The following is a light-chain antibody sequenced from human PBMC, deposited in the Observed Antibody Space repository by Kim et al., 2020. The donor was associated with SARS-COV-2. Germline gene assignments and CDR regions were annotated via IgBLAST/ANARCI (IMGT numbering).Light chain of an antibody. Sequence: PGERPTLSWRARQSVISNYLAWYQQKPGQAPRLLIYFTPTRASGIPDRFSGRGYGTDFTLTISKLGPEDFAVYYCQRYGSIPSTFGQGTRLEIK. CDR2: FTP. CDR1: QSVISNY. CDR3: QRYGSIPST. J-gene: IGKJ5*01. V-gene: IGKV3-20*01.